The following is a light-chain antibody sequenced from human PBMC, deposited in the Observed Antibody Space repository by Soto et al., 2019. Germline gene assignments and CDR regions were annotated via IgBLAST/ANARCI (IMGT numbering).Light chain of an antibody. V-gene: IGLV2-8*01. CDR2: EVS. CDR1: SSDVGGYNY. Sequence: QSALTQPPSASGSPXXXXTISCTGTSSDVGGYNYVSWYQQHPGKAPKLMIYEVSKRPSGVPDRFSGSKSGNTASLTVSGLQAEDEADYYCSSYAGSNNWVFGGGTKVTVL. J-gene: IGLJ2*01. CDR3: SSYAGSNNWV.